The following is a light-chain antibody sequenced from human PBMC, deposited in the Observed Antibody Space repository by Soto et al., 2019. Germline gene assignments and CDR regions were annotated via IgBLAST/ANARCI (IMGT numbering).Light chain of an antibody. CDR1: TSNIGNNI. J-gene: IGLJ2*01. Sequence: QSVLTQPPSVSAAPGQKVTISCSGSTSNIGNNIVSWYQQLPGTAPKVVIHDNNQRPSGVPERFSGSRSGTSATLDITGLQTGDEADYYCGSWDTSLRGVVFGGGTKLTGL. CDR3: GSWDTSLRGVV. V-gene: IGLV1-51*01. CDR2: DNN.